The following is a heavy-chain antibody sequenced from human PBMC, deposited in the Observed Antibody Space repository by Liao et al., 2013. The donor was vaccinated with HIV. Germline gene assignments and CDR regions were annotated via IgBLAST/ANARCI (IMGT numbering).Heavy chain of an antibody. V-gene: IGHV4-61*02. Sequence: QVQLQESGPGLVKPSQTLSLTCTVSGGSISSGSHYWSWIRQAAGKGLEWIGRIYSSGTTTYNPSLKSRVTMSVDTSKNQFSLKLSSVTAADTAVYYCARVVTPVGDAFDIWGQGTMVTVSS. J-gene: IGHJ3*02. CDR2: IYSSGTT. D-gene: IGHD3-16*02. CDR3: ARVVTPVGDAFDI. CDR1: GGSISSGSHY.